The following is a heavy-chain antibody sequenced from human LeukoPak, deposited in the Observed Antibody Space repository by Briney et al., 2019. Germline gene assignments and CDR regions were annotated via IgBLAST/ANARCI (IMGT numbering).Heavy chain of an antibody. V-gene: IGHV4-39*01. CDR2: IYYSGST. CDR3: ARLVPPGWFDP. J-gene: IGHJ5*02. Sequence: PPETLSLTCTVSGGSISSSSYYWGWIRQPPVKGLEWIANIYYSGSTYLNPSLKSRVTISIDTSKNQFSLKLTSVIAADTAVYYCARLVPPGWFDPWGQGTLVTVSS. CDR1: GGSISSSSYY.